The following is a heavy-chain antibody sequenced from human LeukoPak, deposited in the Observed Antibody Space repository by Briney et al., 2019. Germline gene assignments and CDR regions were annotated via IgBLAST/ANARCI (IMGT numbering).Heavy chain of an antibody. V-gene: IGHV4-4*07. J-gene: IGHJ6*03. CDR1: GGSISSYY. D-gene: IGHD6-6*01. CDR3: ARGLYSSSSAAYYYYMDV. CDR2: IYTSGST. Sequence: PSDTLSLTCTVSGGSISSYYWSWIRQPAGKGLEWIGRIYTSGSTNYNPSLKSRVTISVDKSKNQFSLKLSSVTAADTAVYYCARGLYSSSSAAYYYYMDVWGKGTTVTVSS.